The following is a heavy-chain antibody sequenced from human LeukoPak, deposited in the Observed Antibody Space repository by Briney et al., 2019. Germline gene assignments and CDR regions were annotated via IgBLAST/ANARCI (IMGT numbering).Heavy chain of an antibody. J-gene: IGHJ4*02. D-gene: IGHD6-19*01. CDR3: AGGSSGWYYFDY. CDR2: ISGSGGST. CDR1: GFTFSSYA. V-gene: IGHV3-23*01. Sequence: GGSLRLSCAASGFTFSSYAMSWVRQAPGKGLEWVSAISGSGGSTYYADSVKGRFTISRDNSKNTLYLQMNSLSAEDTALYYCAGGSSGWYYFDYWGQGTLVTVSS.